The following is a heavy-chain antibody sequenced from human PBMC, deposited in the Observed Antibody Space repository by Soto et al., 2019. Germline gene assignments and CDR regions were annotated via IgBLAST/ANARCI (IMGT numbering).Heavy chain of an antibody. J-gene: IGHJ4*02. CDR2: VNPDRGAT. D-gene: IGHD1-26*01. CDR1: GYIFTDYY. Sequence: QVQLVQSGAEVKKPGASVKVSCKTSGYIFTDYYMHWVRQSRGQGLEWMGWVNPDRGATSYAQRFQGRVTMTRGMSINTAYMELSRLRSDDTAVYYCARSSLRGGSYYPYWGPGTLVTGSS. V-gene: IGHV1-2*02. CDR3: ARSSLRGGSYYPY.